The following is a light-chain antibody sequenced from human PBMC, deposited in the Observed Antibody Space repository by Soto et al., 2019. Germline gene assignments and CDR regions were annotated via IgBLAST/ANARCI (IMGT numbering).Light chain of an antibody. Sequence: SSVLTQPPSVSVAPGQTARITCGGNNIGSKSVHWYQQKPGQAPVLVVDDDSDRPSGIPERFSGSNSGNTATLTVSRVEAGDEADYFCHVWDSSSEHVFGTGTKLTVL. V-gene: IGLV3-21*02. CDR1: NIGSKS. CDR3: HVWDSSSEHV. J-gene: IGLJ1*01. CDR2: DDS.